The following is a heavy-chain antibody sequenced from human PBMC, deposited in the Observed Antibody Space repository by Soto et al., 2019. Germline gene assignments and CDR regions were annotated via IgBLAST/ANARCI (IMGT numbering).Heavy chain of an antibody. Sequence: QVQLQESGPGLVKPSQTLSLTCTVSGGSISSGGYYWSWIRQHPGKGLEWIGYIYYSGSTYYNPSLKSRVTISVDTSKNQFSLKLSSVTAADTAVYYCARDGGNSYGYGNNYVEWTFDYWGQGTLVTVSS. J-gene: IGHJ4*02. V-gene: IGHV4-31*03. D-gene: IGHD5-18*01. CDR2: IYYSGST. CDR3: ARDGGNSYGYGNNYVEWTFDY. CDR1: GGSISSGGYY.